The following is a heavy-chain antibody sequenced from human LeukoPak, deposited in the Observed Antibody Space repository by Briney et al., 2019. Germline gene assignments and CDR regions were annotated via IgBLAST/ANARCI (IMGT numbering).Heavy chain of an antibody. D-gene: IGHD6-19*01. J-gene: IGHJ4*02. CDR2: INHSGGT. CDR3: AGGRIAVAGTGY. Sequence: SETLSLTCAVYGGSFSGYYWSWIRQPPGKGLEWIGEINHSGGTNYNPSLKSRVTISVDTSKNQFSLKLSSVTAADTAVYYCAGGRIAVAGTGYWGQGTLVTVSS. V-gene: IGHV4-34*01. CDR1: GGSFSGYY.